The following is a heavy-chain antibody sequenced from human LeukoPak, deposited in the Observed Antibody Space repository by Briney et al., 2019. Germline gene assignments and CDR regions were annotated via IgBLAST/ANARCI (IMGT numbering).Heavy chain of an antibody. J-gene: IGHJ4*02. Sequence: GGSLRLSCSASGFYVNTYEMHWVRQAPGKGLEWVSYVNGGASTMNYADSVWGRFTISRDDAQNSVHLQMNSLRDEDTAVYYCVRGRLLRSTKYFDYWGQGALVTVSS. D-gene: IGHD2-15*01. V-gene: IGHV3-48*03. CDR3: VRGRLLRSTKYFDY. CDR1: GFYVNTYE. CDR2: VNGGASTM.